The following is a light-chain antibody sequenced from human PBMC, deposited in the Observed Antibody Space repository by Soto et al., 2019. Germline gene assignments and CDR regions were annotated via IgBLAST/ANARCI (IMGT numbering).Light chain of an antibody. V-gene: IGLV2-8*01. CDR1: SSDVGGYNY. J-gene: IGLJ1*01. Sequence: QSALAQPPSASGSPGQSVTISCTGTSSDVGGYNYVSWYQQHPGKAPKLLIYEVIKRPSGVPDRFSGSKSGNTASLTVSGLQAEDDADYYCSSFAGSTNFAVFGTGTKVTVL. CDR2: EVI. CDR3: SSFAGSTNFAV.